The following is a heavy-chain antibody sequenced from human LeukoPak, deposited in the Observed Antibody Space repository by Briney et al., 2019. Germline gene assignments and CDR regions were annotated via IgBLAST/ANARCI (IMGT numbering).Heavy chain of an antibody. CDR3: AREQSGGGGWYTVDY. CDR2: IRSSGDRS. CDR1: GFTFSTYA. J-gene: IGHJ4*02. V-gene: IGHV3-23*01. D-gene: IGHD6-19*01. Sequence: GGSLRLSCAASGFTFSTYAISWVRQAPGKGLEWVSAIRSSGDRSYYADSVKGRFTISRDNSKDTLYLQMNSLRAEDTAVYFCAREQSGGGGWYTVDYWGQGTLVTVSS.